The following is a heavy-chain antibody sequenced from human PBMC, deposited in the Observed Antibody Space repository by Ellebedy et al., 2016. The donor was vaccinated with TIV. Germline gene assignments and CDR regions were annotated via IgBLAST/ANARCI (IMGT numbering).Heavy chain of an antibody. J-gene: IGHJ5*02. CDR2: INPNTGTT. D-gene: IGHD5-18*01. CDR1: GYSLSDHY. CDR3: ARVGPRGYHYIDH. Sequence: AASVKVSCKASGYSLSDHYMFWARRAPGQGLEWMGWINPNTGTTRYARRFQGRVTMTRDTSISTAYMELSRLRSDDMAVYYCARVGPRGYHYIDHWGQGTLVTVSS. V-gene: IGHV1-2*02.